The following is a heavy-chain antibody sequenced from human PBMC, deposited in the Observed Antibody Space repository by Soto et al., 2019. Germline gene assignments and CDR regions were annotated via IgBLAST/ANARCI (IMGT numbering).Heavy chain of an antibody. CDR1: GGTFSSYA. J-gene: IGHJ4*02. D-gene: IGHD2-2*01. CDR2: IIPIFGTA. CDR3: ARHIVVVPAAKGPFDY. Sequence: GASVPVSCKDSGGTFSSYAISWVRQAPGQGLEWMGGIIPIFGTANYAQKFQGRVTITADDSTSTAYMELSSLRSEDTAVYYFARHIVVVPAAKGPFDYWGQGTLVTVSS. V-gene: IGHV1-69*13.